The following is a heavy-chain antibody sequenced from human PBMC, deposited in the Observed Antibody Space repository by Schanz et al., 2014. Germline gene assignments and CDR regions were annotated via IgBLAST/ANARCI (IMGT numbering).Heavy chain of an antibody. J-gene: IGHJ5*02. D-gene: IGHD5-12*01. V-gene: IGHV3-23*04. Sequence: EVQLVESGGGLVQPGGSLRLSCAASGFIFSNFAMEWVRQAPGKGLEWVSAISGSGAGTYYADSVKGRFTFSRDNSKNTVYLHMNSLRDEDTDVYYCAKDMNREATAPESWGQGTLVVVSS. CDR3: AKDMNREATAPES. CDR2: ISGSGAGT. CDR1: GFIFSNFA.